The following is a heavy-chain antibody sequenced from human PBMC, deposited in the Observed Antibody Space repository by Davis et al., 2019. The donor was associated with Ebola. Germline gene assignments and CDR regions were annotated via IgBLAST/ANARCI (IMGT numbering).Heavy chain of an antibody. V-gene: IGHV4-34*11. CDR2: IYYSGST. Sequence: SETLSLTCAVYGGSLSGYCQSWIRQPPGKGLEWIGSIYYSGSTNYNPSLKSRVTISVDTSKNQFSLKVSSVTAADTAVYYCARDQMDFWSGYYTTGGMDVWGQGTTVTVSS. J-gene: IGHJ6*02. CDR1: GGSLSGYC. CDR3: ARDQMDFWSGYYTTGGMDV. D-gene: IGHD3-3*01.